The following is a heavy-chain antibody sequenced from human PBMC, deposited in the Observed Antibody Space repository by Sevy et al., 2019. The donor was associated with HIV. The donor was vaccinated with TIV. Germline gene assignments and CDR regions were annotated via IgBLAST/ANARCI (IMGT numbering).Heavy chain of an antibody. V-gene: IGHV3-11*06. D-gene: IGHD6-19*01. CDR1: GFSLSDYY. J-gene: IGHJ4*02. CDR3: ARVRYTSGVEYFDY. Sequence: GGSLRLSCAASGFSLSDYYMSWIRQAPGKGLEWISYISNRSTYTNYADSMKGRFTISRDNAKNSLYLQMNTLRAEDTAVYYCARVRYTSGVEYFDYWGQGPLVTVSS. CDR2: ISNRSTYT.